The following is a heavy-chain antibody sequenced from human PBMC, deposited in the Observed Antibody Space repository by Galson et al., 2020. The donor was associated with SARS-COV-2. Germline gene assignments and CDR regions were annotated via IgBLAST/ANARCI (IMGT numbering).Heavy chain of an antibody. V-gene: IGHV3-30*04. CDR3: ARSSGYSFLDV. Sequence: GESLKISCAASGFTFSSYAMHWVRQAPGKGLEWVAVISYDGSNKYYADSVKGRFTISRDNSKNTLYLQMNSLRAEDTAVYYCARSSGYSFLDVWGQGTTVTVSS. D-gene: IGHD3-22*01. J-gene: IGHJ6*02. CDR1: GFTFSSYA. CDR2: ISYDGSNK.